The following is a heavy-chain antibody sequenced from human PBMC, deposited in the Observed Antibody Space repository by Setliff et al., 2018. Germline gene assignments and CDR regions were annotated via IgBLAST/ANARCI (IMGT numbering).Heavy chain of an antibody. Sequence: ASVKVSCKTSGYSFTDYALNWVRQATGQGLEWMGWMHPNSGNTGYAQKFQGRVTMTSNTAINTAYMELMRLTSEDTAVYYCVTARGAEHFDYWGQGSLVTVSS. CDR3: VTARGAEHFDY. CDR1: GYSFTDYA. D-gene: IGHD3-10*01. J-gene: IGHJ4*02. V-gene: IGHV1-8*02. CDR2: MHPNSGNT.